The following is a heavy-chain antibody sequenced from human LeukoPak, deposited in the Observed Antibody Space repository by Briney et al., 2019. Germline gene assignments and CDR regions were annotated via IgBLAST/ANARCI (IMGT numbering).Heavy chain of an antibody. CDR2: INHSGST. CDR1: GGSLSVYY. D-gene: IGHD6-19*01. J-gene: IGHJ4*02. V-gene: IGHV4-34*01. CDR3: ARGRGSSGWYNDY. Sequence: PSETLSLTCAVYGGSLSVYYWSWIRQPPGKGVEWIGGINHSGSTNYNPSLKSRVTISVDTSKIQFSLKLSSVTAADTAVYYCARGRGSSGWYNDYWGQGTLVTVSS.